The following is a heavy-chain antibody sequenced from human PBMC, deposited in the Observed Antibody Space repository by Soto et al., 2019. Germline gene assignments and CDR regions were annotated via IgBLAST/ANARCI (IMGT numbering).Heavy chain of an antibody. CDR2: ISVYNGNT. D-gene: IGHD3-22*01. J-gene: IGHJ4*02. CDR3: ARALTSYYYTRGGY. V-gene: IGHV1-18*01. Sequence: QVQLVQSGAEVKKPGASVKVSCKASGYTFTSYGISWVRQAPGQGLEWMGWISVYNGNTNYAQKLQGRVTMTTDTSTSTAYMQLSRLRSDDTAVYYCARALTSYYYTRGGYWGEGSLVTVSS. CDR1: GYTFTSYG.